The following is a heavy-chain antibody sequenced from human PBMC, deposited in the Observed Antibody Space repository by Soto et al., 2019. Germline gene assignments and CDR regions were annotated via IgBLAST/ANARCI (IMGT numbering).Heavy chain of an antibody. CDR2: INAGNGNT. Sequence: QVPLVQSGAEVKKPGASVQVSCKASGYTFTSYAMHWVRQAPGQRLECMGWINAGNGNTKYSQKFQGRVTITRDTSVGTGHRETSILRSEDSAVYYWSRSPGGPDGPGDYWGQGTLVTVSS. CDR1: GYTFTSYA. J-gene: IGHJ4*02. V-gene: IGHV1-3*01. D-gene: IGHD6-25*01. CDR3: SRSPGGPDGPGDY.